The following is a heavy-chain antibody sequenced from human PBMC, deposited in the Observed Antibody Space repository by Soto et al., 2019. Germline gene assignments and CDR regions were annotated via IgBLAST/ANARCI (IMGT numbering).Heavy chain of an antibody. Sequence: PRWSLRLSCSASVFIFDDFTMHWFRLVPGKGLQWVSYINWDGRIAMYADSVKGRFTISRDNTNNHLYLQMNSLRSDDTALYYCAKDEGAAVESPGDWGHGTLVTVSS. CDR1: VFIFDDFT. V-gene: IGHV3-43*01. D-gene: IGHD6-13*01. CDR2: INWDGRIA. J-gene: IGHJ4*01. CDR3: AKDEGAAVESPGD.